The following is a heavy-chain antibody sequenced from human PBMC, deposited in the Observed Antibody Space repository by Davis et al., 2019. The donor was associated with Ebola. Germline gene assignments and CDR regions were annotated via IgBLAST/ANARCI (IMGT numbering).Heavy chain of an antibody. CDR3: TTDKHYYDSSGYWGLP. CDR2: IKSKTDGGTT. D-gene: IGHD3-22*01. CDR1: GFTFSNAW. J-gene: IGHJ5*02. Sequence: GESLKISCAASGFTFSNAWMSWVRQAPGEGLEWVGRIKSKTDGGTTDYAAPVKGRFTISRDDSKNTLYLQMNSLKTEDTAVYYCTTDKHYYDSSGYWGLPWGQGTLVTVSS. V-gene: IGHV3-15*01.